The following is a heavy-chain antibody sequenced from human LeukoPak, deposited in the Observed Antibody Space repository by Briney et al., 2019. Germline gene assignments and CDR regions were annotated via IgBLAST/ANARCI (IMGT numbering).Heavy chain of an antibody. CDR2: FDPEDGET. CDR3: ATVHAGYYYGMDV. D-gene: IGHD3-10*01. J-gene: IGHJ6*02. CDR1: GYTLTELP. Sequence: ASVKVSCKLSGYTLTELPMHWVRQAPGKGREWMGGFDPEDGETIYAQKFQGRVTMTEDTSTDTAYMELSSLRSEDTAVYYCATVHAGYYYGMDVWGQGTTVTVSS. V-gene: IGHV1-24*01.